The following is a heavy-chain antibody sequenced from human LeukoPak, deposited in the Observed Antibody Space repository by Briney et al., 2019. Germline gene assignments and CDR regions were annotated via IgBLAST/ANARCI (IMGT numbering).Heavy chain of an antibody. J-gene: IGHJ4*02. D-gene: IGHD2/OR15-2a*01. CDR3: AKGPLLWD. CDR2: INPNSGGT. Sequence: ASVKVSCKASGYTFTGYYMHWVRQAPGQGPEWMGWINPNSGGTNYAQKFQGRVTMTRDTSISTAYMELNSLRAEDTAVYYCAKGPLLWDWGQGTLVTVSS. CDR1: GYTFTGYY. V-gene: IGHV1-2*02.